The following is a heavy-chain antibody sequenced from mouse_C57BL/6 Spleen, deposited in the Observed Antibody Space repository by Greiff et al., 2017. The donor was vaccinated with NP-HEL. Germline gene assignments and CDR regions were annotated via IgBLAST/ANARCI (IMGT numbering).Heavy chain of an antibody. D-gene: IGHD1-1*01. CDR2: IDPSGSYT. J-gene: IGHJ2*01. CDR3: AREGSTVVFDY. V-gene: IGHV1-59*01. Sequence: VQLQQPGAELVRPGTSVKLSCTASGYTFTSYWMHWVKQRPGQGLEWIAVIDPSGSYTNYTQTFKGKATLTVDTTSSTDYMQLSSLTSEDSAVYYCAREGSTVVFDYWGQGTTLTVSS. CDR1: GYTFTSYW.